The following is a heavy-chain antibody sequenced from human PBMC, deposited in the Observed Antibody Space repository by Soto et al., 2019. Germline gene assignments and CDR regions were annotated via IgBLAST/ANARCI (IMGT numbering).Heavy chain of an antibody. D-gene: IGHD2-2*01. CDR3: ARGPAAVPAAMSTRYYYYYYMDV. V-gene: IGHV1-8*01. CDR1: GYTFTSCD. CDR2: MNPNSGNT. Sequence: ASVKVSCKASGYTFTSCDINWVRQATGQGLEWMGWMNPNSGNTGYAQKFQGRVTMTRNTSISTAYMELSSLRSEDTAVYYCARGPAAVPAAMSTRYYYYYYMDVWGKGTTVTVSS. J-gene: IGHJ6*03.